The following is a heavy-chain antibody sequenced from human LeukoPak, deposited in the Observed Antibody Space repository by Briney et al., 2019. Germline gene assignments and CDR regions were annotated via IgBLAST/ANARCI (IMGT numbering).Heavy chain of an antibody. CDR2: INPNSGGT. Sequence: APVKVSCKASGYTFTGYYMHWVRQAPGQGLEWMGWINPNSGGTNYAQKFQGRVTMTRDTSISTAYMELGRLRSDDTAVYYCARGHYYGSGSYFDYWGQGTLVTVSS. D-gene: IGHD3-10*01. J-gene: IGHJ4*02. CDR1: GYTFTGYY. V-gene: IGHV1-2*02. CDR3: ARGHYYGSGSYFDY.